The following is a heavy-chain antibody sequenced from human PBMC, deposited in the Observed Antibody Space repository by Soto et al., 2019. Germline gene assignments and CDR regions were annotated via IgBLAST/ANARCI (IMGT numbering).Heavy chain of an antibody. D-gene: IGHD3-3*01. J-gene: IGHJ4*02. CDR2: ISTYNGNT. CDR3: ARDLWTGKDRNFDY. Sequence: VASVKVSCKASGYTFTSYGFSWVRQAPGQGLEWMGWISTYNGNTNYAQNLQGRITMTTDTSTSTAYMELRSLRSDDTAVYYCARDLWTGKDRNFDYWGQGTLVTVSS. CDR1: GYTFTSYG. V-gene: IGHV1-18*04.